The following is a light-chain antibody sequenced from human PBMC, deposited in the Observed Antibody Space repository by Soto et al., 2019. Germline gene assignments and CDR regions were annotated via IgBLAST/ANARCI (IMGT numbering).Light chain of an antibody. V-gene: IGKV3-20*01. Sequence: EIVLTQSPGTLPLSPGERATLSCRASQSVSSSYLAWYQQKPGQAPRLLIYGASTRATGIPARFSGSGSGTDFTLTISRLEPEDFAVYYCQQYVSSPWAFGQGTKV. J-gene: IGKJ1*01. CDR1: QSVSSSY. CDR3: QQYVSSPWA. CDR2: GAS.